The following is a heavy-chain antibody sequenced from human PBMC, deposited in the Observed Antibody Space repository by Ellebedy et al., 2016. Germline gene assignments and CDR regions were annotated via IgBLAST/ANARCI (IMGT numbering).Heavy chain of an antibody. J-gene: IGHJ4*02. CDR3: ARGRRYSDYDFTRGFSQWYY. Sequence: SETLSLXXAVYGGSFSGYYWRWIRQPPGKGLEWIGEINHSGSTNYNPSLKSRVTISVDTSKNQFSLKLSSVTAADTAVYYCARGRRYSDYDFTRGFSQWYYWGQGTLVTVSS. D-gene: IGHD5-12*01. V-gene: IGHV4-34*01. CDR2: INHSGST. CDR1: GGSFSGYY.